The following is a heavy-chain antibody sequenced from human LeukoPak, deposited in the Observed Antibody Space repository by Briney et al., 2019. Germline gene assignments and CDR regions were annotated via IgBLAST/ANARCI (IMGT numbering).Heavy chain of an antibody. CDR1: GFTFSSYS. CDR3: ARACKTTTPTPLYYFDY. J-gene: IGHJ4*02. CDR2: ISSSSSYI. D-gene: IGHD4-17*01. Sequence: GGSLRLSCAASGFTFSSYSMNWVRQAPGKGLEWVSSISSSSSYIYYADSVKGRFTISRDNAKNSLYLQMNSLRAEDTAMYYCARACKTTTPTPLYYFDYWGQGTLVTVSS. V-gene: IGHV3-21*01.